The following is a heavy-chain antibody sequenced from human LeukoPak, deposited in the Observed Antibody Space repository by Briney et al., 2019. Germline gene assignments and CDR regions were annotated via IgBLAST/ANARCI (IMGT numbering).Heavy chain of an antibody. Sequence: SETLSLTCTVSGGSISSYYWSWIRQPPGKGLEWIGYIYYSGSTSYNPSLKSRVTISIDTSKNQLSLKLSSVTAADTAVYYCAREGSPYGSGSYYHYWGQGTLVTVSS. D-gene: IGHD3-10*01. CDR2: IYYSGST. J-gene: IGHJ4*02. V-gene: IGHV4-59*01. CDR1: GGSISSYY. CDR3: AREGSPYGSGSYYHY.